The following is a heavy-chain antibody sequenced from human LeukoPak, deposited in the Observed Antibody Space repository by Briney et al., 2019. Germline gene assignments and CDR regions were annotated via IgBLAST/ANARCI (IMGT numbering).Heavy chain of an antibody. CDR1: GGSISSYY. CDR3: ARSRYVWGSYRLDF. J-gene: IGHJ4*02. V-gene: IGHV4-59*01. CDR2: IYYSGST. Sequence: SETLSLTCTVSGGSISSYYWSWIRQPPGKGLEWIGYIYYSGSTNYNPSLKSRVTISVDTSKNQFSLKLSSVTAADTAAYYCARSRYVWGSYRLDFWGQGTLVTVSS. D-gene: IGHD3-16*02.